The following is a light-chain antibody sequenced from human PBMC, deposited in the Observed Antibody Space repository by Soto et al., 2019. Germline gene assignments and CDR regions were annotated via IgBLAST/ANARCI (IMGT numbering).Light chain of an antibody. CDR3: SSYAGSDNLV. CDR2: EVS. J-gene: IGLJ2*01. CDR1: TSDVGGSNY. V-gene: IGLV2-8*01. Sequence: QSVLTQPPSASGSPGQSVTISCTGTTSDVGGSNYVSWYQQHPGKAPKLMIYEVSKRPSGVPDRFSGSKSGNTASLTVSGPQPEDEADYYCSSYAGSDNLVFGGGTKLTVL.